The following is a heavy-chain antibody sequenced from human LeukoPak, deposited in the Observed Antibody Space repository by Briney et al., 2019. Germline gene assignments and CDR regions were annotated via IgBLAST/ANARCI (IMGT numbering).Heavy chain of an antibody. J-gene: IGHJ4*02. Sequence: PGGSLRLSCAASGFTFSRFEMNWVRQAPGKGLEWVSAISGSGGSPSYADSVRGRFTISRDNSKNTVYLQINSLRAEDTAIYHCAKEVPYDVHTGLIYIDYWGQGTLVTVSS. CDR3: AKEVPYDVHTGLIYIDY. V-gene: IGHV3-23*01. D-gene: IGHD3-22*01. CDR1: GFTFSRFE. CDR2: ISGSGGSP.